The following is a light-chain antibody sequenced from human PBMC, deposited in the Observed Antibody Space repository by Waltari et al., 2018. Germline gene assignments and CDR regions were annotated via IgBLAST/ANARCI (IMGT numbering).Light chain of an antibody. J-gene: IGKJ3*01. V-gene: IGKV4-1*01. CDR3: QQYYSTPFT. CDR2: GAS. Sequence: DIVMTQSPDSLSVSLGERATINCKSSLSILHSSENKNYLGWYQQKSGQSPKLHIYGASTRESGVPDRFSGSGCGTDFTLTISSLQAEDVAVYYCQQYYSTPFTFGPGTKVDIK. CDR1: LSILHSSENKNY.